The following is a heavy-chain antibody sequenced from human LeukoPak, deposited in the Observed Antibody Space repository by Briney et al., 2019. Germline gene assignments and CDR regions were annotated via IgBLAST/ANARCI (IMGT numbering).Heavy chain of an antibody. CDR1: GYSISSGYY. CDR2: INHSGST. CDR3: AHLGYSYGYDY. J-gene: IGHJ4*02. Sequence: SETLSLTCTVSGYSISSGYYWGWIRQPPGKGLEWIGEINHSGSTNYNPSLKSRVTISVDTSKNQFSLKLSSVTAADTAVYYCAHLGYSYGYDYWGQGTLVTVSS. D-gene: IGHD5-18*01. V-gene: IGHV4-38-2*02.